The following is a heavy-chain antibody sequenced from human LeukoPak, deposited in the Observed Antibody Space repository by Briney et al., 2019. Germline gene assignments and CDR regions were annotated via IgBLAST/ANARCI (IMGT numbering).Heavy chain of an antibody. J-gene: IGHJ5*02. CDR3: ARMYGYNYWFDP. V-gene: IGHV4-34*01. D-gene: IGHD5-24*01. CDR1: GGSFSGYY. Sequence: SETLSLTCAVYGGSFSGYYWSWIRQPPGKGLEWIGEINHSGSTNYNPSLKSRVTISVDTSKNQFSLKLSSVTAADTAVYYCARMYGYNYWFDPWGQGTLVTVSS. CDR2: INHSGST.